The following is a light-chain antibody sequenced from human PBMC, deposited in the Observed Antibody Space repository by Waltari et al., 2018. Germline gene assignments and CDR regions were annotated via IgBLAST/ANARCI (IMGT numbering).Light chain of an antibody. CDR3: HSRDSRGNPWV. Sequence: SSELTHYPAVSVALGHTVRITFQGGRLRIYSAPWYRQKPGQAPVLVIFGKNVRPSGIPDRFSASNSGNTASLTITGAQAEDEADYYCHSRDSRGNPWVFGGGTKLTVL. J-gene: IGLJ3*02. CDR1: RLRIYS. V-gene: IGLV3-19*01. CDR2: GKN.